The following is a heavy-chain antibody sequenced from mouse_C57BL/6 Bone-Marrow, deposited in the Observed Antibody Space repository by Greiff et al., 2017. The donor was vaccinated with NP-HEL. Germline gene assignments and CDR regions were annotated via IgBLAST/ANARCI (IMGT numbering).Heavy chain of an antibody. CDR3: AREGYLAWFAY. D-gene: IGHD5-1*01. V-gene: IGHV1-4*01. CDR1: GYTFTSYT. Sequence: QVQLKESGAELARPGASVKMSCKASGYTFTSYTMHWVKQRPGQGLEWIGYINPSSGYTNYNQKFKDKATLTADKSSSTAYMQLSSLTSEDSAVYYCAREGYLAWFAYWGQGTLVTVSA. CDR2: INPSSGYT. J-gene: IGHJ3*01.